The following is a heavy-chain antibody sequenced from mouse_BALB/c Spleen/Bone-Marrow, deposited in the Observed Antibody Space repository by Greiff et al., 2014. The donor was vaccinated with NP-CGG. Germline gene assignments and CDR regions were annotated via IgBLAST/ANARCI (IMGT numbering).Heavy chain of an antibody. CDR1: GYAFSSYW. D-gene: IGHD2-1*01. J-gene: IGHJ1*01. CDR2: IYLGDGDT. CDR3: ARRVYGNYWYFDV. Sequence: QVQLKESGAELVRPGSSVKISCKASGYAFSSYWMNWVKQRPGQGLEWIGQIYLGDGDTNYNGKFKGKATLTADESSSTAYMQLSSLTSEDSAVYFCARRVYGNYWYFDVWGAGTTVTVSS. V-gene: IGHV1-80*01.